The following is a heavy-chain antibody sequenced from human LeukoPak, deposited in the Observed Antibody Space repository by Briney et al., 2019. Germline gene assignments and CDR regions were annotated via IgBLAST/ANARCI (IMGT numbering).Heavy chain of an antibody. CDR1: GFTFSSFE. CDR2: ISSSGSTI. Sequence: GGSLRLSCAASGFTFSSFEMNWVRQAPGKGLEWVSYISSSGSTIYYADSVKGRFTISRDNAKNTLYLQMNSLRAEDTAVYYCAKSASAYYYMDVWGKGTTVTVSS. J-gene: IGHJ6*03. CDR3: AKSASAYYYMDV. D-gene: IGHD4/OR15-4a*01. V-gene: IGHV3-48*03.